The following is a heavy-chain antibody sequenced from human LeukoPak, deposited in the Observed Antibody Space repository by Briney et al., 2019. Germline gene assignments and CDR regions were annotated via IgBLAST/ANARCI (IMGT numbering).Heavy chain of an antibody. J-gene: IGHJ4*02. V-gene: IGHV3-11*04. CDR3: ARDLYRIVVVPHYFDY. D-gene: IGHD3-22*01. Sequence: GGSLRLSCAASGFTFSDYYMSWIRQAPGKGLEWVSYISGSGSTIYYADSVKGRFTISRDNAKNSLYLQMNSLRAEDTAMYYCARDLYRIVVVPHYFDYWGQGTLVTVSS. CDR2: ISGSGSTI. CDR1: GFTFSDYY.